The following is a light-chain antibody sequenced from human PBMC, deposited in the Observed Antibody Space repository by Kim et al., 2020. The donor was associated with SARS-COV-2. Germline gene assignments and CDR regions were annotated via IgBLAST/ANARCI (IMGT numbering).Light chain of an antibody. J-gene: IGKJ1*01. CDR1: QSIGSL. V-gene: IGKV1-5*03. CDR2: KAS. CDR3: QQYNGYPWT. Sequence: ASVGDRVTITCRASQSIGSLLAWYQQKPGKAPNLLIYKASSLESGVPSRFSGSGSGTEFTLTISSLQPDDFATYYCQQYNGYPWTFGQGTKVDIK.